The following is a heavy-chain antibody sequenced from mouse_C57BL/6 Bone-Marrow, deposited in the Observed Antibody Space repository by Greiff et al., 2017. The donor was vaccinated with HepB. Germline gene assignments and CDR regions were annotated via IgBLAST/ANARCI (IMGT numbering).Heavy chain of an antibody. D-gene: IGHD2-10*02. J-gene: IGHJ2*02. V-gene: IGHV1-18*01. CDR2: INPNNGGT. CDR3: ARPDPRKYVDY. Sequence: EVKLMESGPELVKPGASVKMPCKASGYTFTDYNMDWVKQSHGKSLEWIGDINPNNGGTIYNQKFKGKATLTVDKSSSTAYIELRSLTSEDPEVYYCARPDPRKYVDYWVQGTSLIVSS. CDR1: GYTFTDYN.